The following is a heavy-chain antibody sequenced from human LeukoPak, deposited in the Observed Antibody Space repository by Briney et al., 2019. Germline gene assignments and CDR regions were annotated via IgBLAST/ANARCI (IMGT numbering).Heavy chain of an antibody. Sequence: SETLSLTCTVSGASISSTTYYWGWIRQPPGKGLEWLGSFYYNGRALHNPSLKSRITISVDTSKNQFSLKLSSVTAADTAVYYCARAGGYYFDYWGQGTLVTVSS. CDR1: GASISSTTYY. CDR2: FYYNGRA. J-gene: IGHJ4*02. CDR3: ARAGGYYFDY. V-gene: IGHV4-39*07. D-gene: IGHD3-10*01.